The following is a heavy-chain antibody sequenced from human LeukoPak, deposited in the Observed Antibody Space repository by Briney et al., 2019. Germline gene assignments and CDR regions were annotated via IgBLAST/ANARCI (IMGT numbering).Heavy chain of an antibody. D-gene: IGHD2-21*02. J-gene: IGHJ4*02. CDR3: ARDYFYCGGDCFVDY. Sequence: GGSLRLSCAASGFTFSNSWMHWVRQVPGKGLVWVSSISGGSRSIHYVDSAKGRFTISRDNAKNSLYLQMNSLRAEDTAVYYCARDYFYCGGDCFVDYWGQGTLVTVSS. CDR1: GFTFSNSW. CDR2: ISGGSRSI. V-gene: IGHV3-21*01.